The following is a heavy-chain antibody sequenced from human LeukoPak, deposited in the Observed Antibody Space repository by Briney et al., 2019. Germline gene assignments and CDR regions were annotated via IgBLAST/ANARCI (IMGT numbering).Heavy chain of an antibody. J-gene: IGHJ3*02. CDR2: INPNSGGT. CDR1: GYTFTGYY. D-gene: IGHD1-26*01. Sequence: GASVKVSCKASGYTFTGYYMHWVRQAPGQGLEWMGWINPNSGGTNYAQKFQGRVTMTRDTSISTAYMELSRLRSDDTAVYYCARDPMSGSYGAFDIWGQGTMVTVSS. CDR3: ARDPMSGSYGAFDI. V-gene: IGHV1-2*02.